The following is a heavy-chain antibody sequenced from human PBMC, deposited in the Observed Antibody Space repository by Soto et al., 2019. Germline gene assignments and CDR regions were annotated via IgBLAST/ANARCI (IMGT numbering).Heavy chain of an antibody. CDR1: GFTFSSYW. Sequence: PGGSLRLSCAASGFTFSSYWMHLVRQAPGKGLVWVSRINSDGSSTSYADSVKGRFTISRDNAKNTLYLQMNSLRAEDTAVYYCARDAALRYFDWLQGPYYYYGMDVWGQGTTVTVSS. J-gene: IGHJ6*02. CDR3: ARDAALRYFDWLQGPYYYYGMDV. V-gene: IGHV3-74*01. D-gene: IGHD3-9*01. CDR2: INSDGSST.